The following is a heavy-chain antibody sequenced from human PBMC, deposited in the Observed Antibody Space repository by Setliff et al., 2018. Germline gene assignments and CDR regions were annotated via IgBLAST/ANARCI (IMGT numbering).Heavy chain of an antibody. J-gene: IGHJ6*02. V-gene: IGHV4-38-2*01. CDR3: ARLDYGIYGVVISFVKNIHHHYGMDV. CDR2: IDHSGGT. Sequence: SETLSLTCGVSGYSIGSGHFWGWIRQPPGRGLDWIGYIDHSGGTSDNPPFERRVAISVDTSKNQFSLKLTSVTAADTTVYYCARLDYGIYGVVISFVKNIHHHYGMDVWGQGTTVTVSS. D-gene: IGHD2-21*01. CDR1: GYSIGSGHF.